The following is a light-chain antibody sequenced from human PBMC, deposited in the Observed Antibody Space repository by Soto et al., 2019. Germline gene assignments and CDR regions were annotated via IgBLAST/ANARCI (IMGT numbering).Light chain of an antibody. V-gene: IGKV3-11*01. J-gene: IGKJ4*01. Sequence: EIVLAQSPGSLSLSAGETATLSCRASQTVSSNLVWYQQKPGQAPRLLIYDASNRATGIPARFSGSGSGTDFTLTINSLEPEDFAVYYCQQRYDWPLTFGGGTKVEIK. CDR1: QTVSSN. CDR3: QQRYDWPLT. CDR2: DAS.